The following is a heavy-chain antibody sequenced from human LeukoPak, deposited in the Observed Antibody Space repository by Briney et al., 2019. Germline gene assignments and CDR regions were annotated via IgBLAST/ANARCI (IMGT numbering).Heavy chain of an antibody. Sequence: GGSLRLSCVASGFPFSSYWMTWVRQAPGKGLEWVANIKQDGSKKSYVDSVKGRFTISRDNAKNSLYLQMNSLRAEDTAVYYCARGSGSGSYYYGMDVWGQGTTVTVSS. CDR2: IKQDGSKK. D-gene: IGHD3-10*01. J-gene: IGHJ6*02. CDR1: GFPFSSYW. CDR3: ARGSGSGSYYYGMDV. V-gene: IGHV3-7*03.